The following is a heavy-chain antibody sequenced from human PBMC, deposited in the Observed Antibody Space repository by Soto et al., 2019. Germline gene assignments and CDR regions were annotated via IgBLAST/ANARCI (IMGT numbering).Heavy chain of an antibody. D-gene: IGHD2-8*01. CDR1: GYTFTSYG. CDR2: ISAYNGNT. V-gene: IGHV1-18*04. Sequence: QVQLVQSGAEVKKPGASVKVSCKASGYTFTSYGISWVRQAPGQGLEWMGWISAYNGNTNYAQKLQGRVTMTTDTATSTAYMELRSLRSDATAVYYCARDWRDYCTNGVCYKGGVDYWGQGTLVTVSS. J-gene: IGHJ4*02. CDR3: ARDWRDYCTNGVCYKGGVDY.